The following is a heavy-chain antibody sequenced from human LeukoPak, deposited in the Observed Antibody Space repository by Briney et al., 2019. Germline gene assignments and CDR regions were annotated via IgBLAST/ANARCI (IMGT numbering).Heavy chain of an antibody. CDR2: IWYDGSNK. Sequence: GGSLRLSCAASGFTFSSYGMHWVRQAPGKGLEGVAVIWYDGSNKYYADSVKGRFTISRDNSKNTLYLQMNSLRAEDTAVYYCARDDSGFSFDYWGQGTLVTVSS. CDR1: GFTFSSYG. J-gene: IGHJ4*02. CDR3: ARDDSGFSFDY. D-gene: IGHD4/OR15-4a*01. V-gene: IGHV3-33*01.